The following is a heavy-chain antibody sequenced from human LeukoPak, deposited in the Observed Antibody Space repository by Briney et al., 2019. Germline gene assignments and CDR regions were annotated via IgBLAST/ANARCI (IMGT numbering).Heavy chain of an antibody. D-gene: IGHD2-15*01. V-gene: IGHV3-66*01. CDR3: AREYCSGCSCPRSDAFDI. J-gene: IGHJ3*02. CDR1: GFTVSSNY. CDR2: IYSGGST. Sequence: GGSLRLSCAASGFTVSSNYMSWVRQAPGKGLEWVSVIYSGGSTYYADSVKGRFTISRDNSKNTLYLQMNSLRAEDTAVYYCAREYCSGCSCPRSDAFDIWGQGTMVTVSS.